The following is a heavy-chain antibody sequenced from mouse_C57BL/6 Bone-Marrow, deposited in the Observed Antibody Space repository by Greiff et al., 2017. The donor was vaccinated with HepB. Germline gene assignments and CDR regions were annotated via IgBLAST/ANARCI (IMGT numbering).Heavy chain of an antibody. CDR3: ARQIPHITTVGD. CDR1: GFTFSDYY. Sequence: EVQRVESGGGLVQPGGSLKLSCAASGFTFSDYYMYWVRQTPEKRLEWVAYISNGGGSTYYPDTVKGRFTISRDNAKNTLYLQMSRLKSEDTAMYYCARQIPHITTVGDWGQGTLVTVSA. V-gene: IGHV5-12*01. CDR2: ISNGGGST. D-gene: IGHD1-1*01. J-gene: IGHJ3*01.